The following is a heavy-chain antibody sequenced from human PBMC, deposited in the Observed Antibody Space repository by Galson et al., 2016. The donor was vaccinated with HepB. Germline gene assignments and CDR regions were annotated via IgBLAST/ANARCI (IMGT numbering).Heavy chain of an antibody. V-gene: IGHV1-69*13. D-gene: IGHD2-2*01. CDR1: GGPFTNYA. J-gene: IGHJ4*02. Sequence: SVKVSCKAVGGPFTNYAVNWVRQAPGQGLEWMGGIIPFFLTPSYSHKFQDRVTISADQPTSTVFLELRMLTSEDTAVYFCARESTENISTWVKFDFWGQGTRVAVSS. CDR3: ARESTENISTWVKFDF. CDR2: IIPFFLTP.